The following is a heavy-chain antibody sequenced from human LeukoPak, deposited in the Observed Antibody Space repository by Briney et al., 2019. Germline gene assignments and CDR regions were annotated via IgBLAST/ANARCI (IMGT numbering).Heavy chain of an antibody. V-gene: IGHV4-59*12. Sequence: GSLRLSCAASGFTFSSFAMSWVRQAPGKGLEWIGYIHYSGSTNYNPSLQSRVTISVDTSRSHFSLKLSSVTAADTAVYYCARGESSGWYYFNYWGQGTLVTVSS. CDR2: IHYSGST. D-gene: IGHD6-13*01. J-gene: IGHJ4*02. CDR1: GFTFSSFA. CDR3: ARGESSGWYYFNY.